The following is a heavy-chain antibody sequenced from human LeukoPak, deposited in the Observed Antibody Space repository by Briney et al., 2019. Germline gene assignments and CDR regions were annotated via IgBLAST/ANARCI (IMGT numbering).Heavy chain of an antibody. CDR2: IKQDGSEK. D-gene: IGHD3-10*01. V-gene: IGHV3-7*01. J-gene: IGHJ5*02. CDR1: GFTFSSYW. CDR3: ARTTMVRGVMAFDP. Sequence: GGSLRLSCVASGFTFSSYWMSWVRQAPGKGLEWVVNIKQDGSEKYYVDSVKGRFTISRDNAKNSLYLQMNSLRAEDTAVYYCARTTMVRGVMAFDPWGQGTLVTVSS.